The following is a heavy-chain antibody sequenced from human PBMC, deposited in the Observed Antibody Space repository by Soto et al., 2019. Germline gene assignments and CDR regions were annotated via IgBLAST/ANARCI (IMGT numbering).Heavy chain of an antibody. CDR1: GFTFSSYA. D-gene: IGHD6-6*01. J-gene: IGHJ4*02. CDR3: ARVRASIAARGLLDY. CDR2: ISYDGSNK. V-gene: IGHV3-30-3*01. Sequence: ESGGGVVQPGRSLRLSCAASGFTFSSYAMHWVRQAPGKGLEWVAVISYDGSNKYYADSVKGRFTISRDNSKNTLYLQMNSLRAEDTAVYYCARVRASIAARGLLDYWGQGTLVTVSS.